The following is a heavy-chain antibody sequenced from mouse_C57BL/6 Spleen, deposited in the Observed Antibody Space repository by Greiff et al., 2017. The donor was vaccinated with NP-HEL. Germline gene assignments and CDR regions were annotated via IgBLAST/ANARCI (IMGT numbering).Heavy chain of an antibody. V-gene: IGHV1-82*01. CDR3: ASYSNYYFDY. CDR2: IYPGDGDT. Sequence: QVQLQQSGPELVKPGASVKISCKASGYAFSSSWMNWVKQRPGKGLEWIGRIYPGDGDTNYNGKFKGKATLTADKSSSTAYMQLSSLTSEDSAVYFCASYSNYYFDYWGQGTTLTVSS. CDR1: GYAFSSSW. J-gene: IGHJ2*01. D-gene: IGHD2-5*01.